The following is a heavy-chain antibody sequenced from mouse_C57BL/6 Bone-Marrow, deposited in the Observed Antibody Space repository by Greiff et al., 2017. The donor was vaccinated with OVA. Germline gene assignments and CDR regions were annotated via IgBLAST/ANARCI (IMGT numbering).Heavy chain of an antibody. CDR1: GFTFTDYY. D-gene: IGHD4-1*01. V-gene: IGHV7-3*01. CDR3: ARYVTGTNYSAMEY. Sequence: EVQVVESGGGLVQPGGSLSLSCAASGFTFTDYYMSWVRQPPGKALEWLGFIRNKANGYTTEYSASVKGRFTISRDNSQSILYLQMNALRAEASGTYYCARYVTGTNYSAMEYWGEGTSVTVS. J-gene: IGHJ4*01. CDR2: IRNKANGYTT.